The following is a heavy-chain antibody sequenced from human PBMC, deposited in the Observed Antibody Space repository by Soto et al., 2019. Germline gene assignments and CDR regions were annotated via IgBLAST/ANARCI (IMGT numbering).Heavy chain of an antibody. CDR2: IGGTSNVI. J-gene: IGHJ4*02. Sequence: PVGSLRLSCEASGFIFSANYMTWIRQAPGKGLEWVSYIGGTSNVIYYADSVKGRFTISRDNAKNSLYLQMNSLRAEDTAVYYCARVGLSAADFDYWGQGALVTVSS. CDR1: GFIFSANY. V-gene: IGHV3-11*01. D-gene: IGHD6-25*01. CDR3: ARVGLSAADFDY.